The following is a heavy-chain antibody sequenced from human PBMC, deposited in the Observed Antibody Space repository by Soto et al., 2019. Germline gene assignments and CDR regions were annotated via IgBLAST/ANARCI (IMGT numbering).Heavy chain of an antibody. CDR1: GFTFSSYG. J-gene: IGHJ4*02. V-gene: IGHV3-30*18. D-gene: IGHD3-3*01. CDR2: ISYDGSNK. Sequence: SLRLSCAASGFTFSSYGMHWVRQAPGKGLEWVAVISYDGSNKYYADSVKGRFTISRDNSKNTLYLQMNSLRAEDTAVYYCAKDLYDFWSGYYIYDYWGQGTLVTVSS. CDR3: AKDLYDFWSGYYIYDY.